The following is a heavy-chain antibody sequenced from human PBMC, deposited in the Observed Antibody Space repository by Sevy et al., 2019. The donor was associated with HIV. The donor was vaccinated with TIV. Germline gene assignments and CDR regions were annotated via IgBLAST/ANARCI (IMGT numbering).Heavy chain of an antibody. CDR2: ISSSGNTI. V-gene: IGHV3-11*01. D-gene: IGHD6-13*01. CDR1: GFTFSDYH. Sequence: GGSLRLSCAASGFTFSDYHMSWIRQAPGKGLEWVSYISSSGNTIYYADSVKGRFTISRDNAKNSLYLLMNSLRAEDTAVYYCARPYSSNWYYFDYWGQGTLVTVS. CDR3: ARPYSSNWYYFDY. J-gene: IGHJ4*02.